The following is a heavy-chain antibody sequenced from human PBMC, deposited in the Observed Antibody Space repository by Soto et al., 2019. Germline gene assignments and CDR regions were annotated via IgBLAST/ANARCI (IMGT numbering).Heavy chain of an antibody. Sequence: GGSLRLSCAASGFTFSTYAMNCVRQAPGKGLEWVSGISGSGDSTYYADSVKGRFTISRDNSKNTLYLQMNSLRAEDTAVYYCAYSSTPFDYWGQGTLVTVSS. CDR3: AYSSTPFDY. CDR1: GFTFSTYA. J-gene: IGHJ4*02. D-gene: IGHD6-13*01. V-gene: IGHV3-23*01. CDR2: ISGSGDST.